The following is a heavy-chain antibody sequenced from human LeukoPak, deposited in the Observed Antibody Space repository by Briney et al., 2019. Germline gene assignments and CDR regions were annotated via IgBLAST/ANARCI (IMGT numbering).Heavy chain of an antibody. CDR3: ARDGTGTTWGRVFDP. Sequence: SETLSLTCTVSGGSISSYYWSWIRQPPGKGLEWIGYIYYSGSTNYNPSLKSRVTISVDTSKNQFSLKLSSVTAADRAVYYCARDGTGTTWGRVFDPWGQGTLVTVSS. V-gene: IGHV4-59*01. CDR2: IYYSGST. CDR1: GGSISSYY. D-gene: IGHD1-1*01. J-gene: IGHJ5*02.